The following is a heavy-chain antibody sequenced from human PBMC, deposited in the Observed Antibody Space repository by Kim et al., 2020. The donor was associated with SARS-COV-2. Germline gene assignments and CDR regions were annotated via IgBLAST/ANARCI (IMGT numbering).Heavy chain of an antibody. J-gene: IGHJ6*02. V-gene: IGHV3-11*06. CDR3: ARDLYQLLPESFYYYYGMDV. D-gene: IGHD2-2*01. Sequence: RFTISRDNAKNSLYLQMNSLRAEDTAVYYCARDLYQLLPESFYYYYGMDVWGQGTTVTVSS.